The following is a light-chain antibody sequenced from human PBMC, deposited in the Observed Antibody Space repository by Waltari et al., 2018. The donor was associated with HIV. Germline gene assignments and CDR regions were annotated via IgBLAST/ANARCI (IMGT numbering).Light chain of an antibody. Sequence: QSALTQPPSVSAAPRQRVTISSSATRSNIGKNAVNWYRQFPGTTPTLLIYFDDLLSSGVSDRFSASKSDTSASLAISGLQSEDEADYYCAAWDDNLNAMLFGGGTRLTVL. CDR2: FDD. CDR1: RSNIGKNA. J-gene: IGLJ3*02. V-gene: IGLV1-36*01. CDR3: AAWDDNLNAML.